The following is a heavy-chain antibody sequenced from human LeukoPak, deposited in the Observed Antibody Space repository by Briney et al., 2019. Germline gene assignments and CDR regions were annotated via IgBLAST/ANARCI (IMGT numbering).Heavy chain of an antibody. J-gene: IGHJ4*02. Sequence: GGSLRLSCVASGFTFTNHAMHWVRQAPGKGREYVSAISSNGGSTYYANSVKGRFTISRDNSKNTLYLQMGSLRAEDMAVYYCARDLSLDYWGQGTLVTVSS. V-gene: IGHV3-64*01. CDR3: ARDLSLDY. CDR2: ISSNGGST. CDR1: GFTFTNHA.